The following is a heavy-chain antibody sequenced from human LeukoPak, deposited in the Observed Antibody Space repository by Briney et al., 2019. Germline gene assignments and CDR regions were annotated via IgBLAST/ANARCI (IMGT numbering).Heavy chain of an antibody. CDR2: ISGGGETT. Sequence: GGPLRLSCAASGFTFNNYAMNWVRQAPGKGLEWVSSISGGGETTYYADSAKGRFTISRDNSQNTLYLQMNSLRAEDTAVYYCARDYADYVGYFLFDYWGQGTLVTVSS. V-gene: IGHV3-23*01. D-gene: IGHD4-17*01. CDR3: ARDYADYVGYFLFDY. J-gene: IGHJ4*02. CDR1: GFTFNNYA.